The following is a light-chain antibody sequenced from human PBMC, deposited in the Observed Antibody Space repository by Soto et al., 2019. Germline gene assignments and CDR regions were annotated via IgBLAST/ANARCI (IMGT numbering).Light chain of an antibody. CDR3: SSYTSRSTIH. CDR2: EVS. V-gene: IGLV2-14*01. CDR1: SRDVGGYNY. Sequence: QSALTQPAAVSGSPGQSITISRTGTSRDVGGYNYVSWYQQHPGKAPKLMIYEVSNRPSGVSNRFSGSKSGNTASLTISGLQAEDEADYYCSSYTSRSTIHFGTGTKVTVL. J-gene: IGLJ1*01.